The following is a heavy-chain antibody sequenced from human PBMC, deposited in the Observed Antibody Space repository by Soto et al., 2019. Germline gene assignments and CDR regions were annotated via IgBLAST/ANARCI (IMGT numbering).Heavy chain of an antibody. D-gene: IGHD3-10*01. CDR3: ARDQRYYGAGSYYTYYYYGMDV. J-gene: IGHJ6*02. V-gene: IGHV4-59*01. Sequence: SETLSLTCTVSGGSISSYYWSWIRQPPGKRLERIGYIYYSGSTNYNPSLKSRVTISVDTSKNQFSLKLSSLTAAETAVYYCARDQRYYGAGSYYTYYYYGMDVWGQGTTVTVSS. CDR1: GGSISSYY. CDR2: IYYSGST.